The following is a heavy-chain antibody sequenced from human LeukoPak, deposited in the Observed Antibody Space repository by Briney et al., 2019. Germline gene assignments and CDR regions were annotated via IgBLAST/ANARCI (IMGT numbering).Heavy chain of an antibody. Sequence: GGSLRLSCAASGFTFSSYAMHWVRQAPGKGLEWVAVISYDGSNKYYADSVKGRFTISRDNSKNTLYLQMNSLRAEDTAVYYCASLRGKADFDYWGQGTLVTVYS. J-gene: IGHJ4*02. D-gene: IGHD3-10*01. V-gene: IGHV3-30-3*01. CDR1: GFTFSSYA. CDR3: ASLRGKADFDY. CDR2: ISYDGSNK.